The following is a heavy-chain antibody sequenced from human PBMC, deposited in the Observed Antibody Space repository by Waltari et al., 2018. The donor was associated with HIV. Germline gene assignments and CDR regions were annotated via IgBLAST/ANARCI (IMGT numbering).Heavy chain of an antibody. D-gene: IGHD3-9*01. CDR1: GFTFTTYA. CDR2: VRYDGSNK. Sequence: QVQLVESGGGVVQPGGSLRLSCAASGFTFTTYAMHWVRQAPGKGLEWVAFVRYDGSNKYYADSVKGRFTISRDNSKNTLYLQMNSLRADDTAVYYCARDPSPPIPYDILTGYYFDYWGQGTLVTVSS. CDR3: ARDPSPPIPYDILTGYYFDY. J-gene: IGHJ4*02. V-gene: IGHV3-30*02.